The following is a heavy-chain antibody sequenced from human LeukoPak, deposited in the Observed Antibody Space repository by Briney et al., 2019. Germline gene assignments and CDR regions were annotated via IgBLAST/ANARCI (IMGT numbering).Heavy chain of an antibody. CDR1: GYTFTSYA. J-gene: IGHJ5*02. V-gene: IGHV1-3*01. CDR3: ARIYMVRGAVNWFDP. Sequence: GASVKVSCKASGYTFTSYAMHWVRQAPGQRLEWMGWINAGNGNTKYSQKFQGRVTITRDTSASTAYMELSSLRSEDTAVYYRARIYMVRGAVNWFDPWGQGTLVTVSS. CDR2: INAGNGNT. D-gene: IGHD3-10*01.